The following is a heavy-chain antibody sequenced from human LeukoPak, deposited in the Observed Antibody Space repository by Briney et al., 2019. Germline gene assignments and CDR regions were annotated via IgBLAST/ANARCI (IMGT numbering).Heavy chain of an antibody. D-gene: IGHD4-11*01. CDR3: ARGSVIVDY. Sequence: LETLSLTCTVSGGSISSYYWSWIRQPPGKGLEWIGYIYYSGSTNYNPSLKSRVTISVDTSKNQFSLKLSSVTAADTAVYYCARGSVIVDYWGQGTLVTVSS. J-gene: IGHJ4*02. CDR1: GGSISSYY. CDR2: IYYSGST. V-gene: IGHV4-59*01.